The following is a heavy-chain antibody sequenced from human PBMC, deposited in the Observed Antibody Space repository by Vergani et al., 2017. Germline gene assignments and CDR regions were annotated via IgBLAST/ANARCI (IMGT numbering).Heavy chain of an antibody. D-gene: IGHD4-17*01. CDR2: IYYSGST. J-gene: IGHJ2*01. CDR3: ATVPEYRRTYYGDYVPLHWYFDL. V-gene: IGHV4-59*01. Sequence: QVQLQESGPGLVKPSETLSLTCTVSGGSISSYYWSWIRQPPGKGLEWIGYIYYSGSTNYNPSLKSRVTISVDTTKNQFSLKLSSVTAADTAVYYCATVPEYRRTYYGDYVPLHWYFDLWGRGTLVTVSS. CDR1: GGSISSYY.